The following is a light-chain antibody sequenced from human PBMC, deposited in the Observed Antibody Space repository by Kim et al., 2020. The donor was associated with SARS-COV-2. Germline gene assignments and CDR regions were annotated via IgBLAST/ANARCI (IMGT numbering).Light chain of an antibody. V-gene: IGLV3-19*01. J-gene: IGLJ1*01. Sequence: LEQTVRVTCQGGSLRSFYASWYQVKPGQAPVFVLYATDSRPSGIPDRFSGYTSGNIASMTITGAQAEDEADYYCGSRDSSGNSYVFGTGTKVTVL. CDR2: ATD. CDR1: SLRSFY. CDR3: GSRDSSGNSYV.